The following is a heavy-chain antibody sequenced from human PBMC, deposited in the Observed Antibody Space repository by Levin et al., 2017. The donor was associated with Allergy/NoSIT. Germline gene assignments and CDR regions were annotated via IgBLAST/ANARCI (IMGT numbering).Heavy chain of an antibody. CDR3: ARFDYGDYKGSSNRHLNFDY. CDR1: GFTFSSYG. D-gene: IGHD4-17*01. CDR2: IWYDGSNK. V-gene: IGHV3-33*01. J-gene: IGHJ4*02. Sequence: GESLKISCAASGFTFSSYGMHWVRQAPGKGLEWVAVIWYDGSNKYYADSVKGRFTISRDNSKNTLYLQMNSLRAEDTAVYYCARFDYGDYKGSSNRHLNFDYWGQGTLVTVSS.